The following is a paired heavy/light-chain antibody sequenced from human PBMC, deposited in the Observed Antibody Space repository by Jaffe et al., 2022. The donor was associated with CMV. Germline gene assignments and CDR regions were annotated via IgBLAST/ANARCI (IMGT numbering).Heavy chain of an antibody. V-gene: IGHV3-9*01. CDR1: GFTFDDFA. CDR2: ISWNSDNI. CDR3: AKSGGMTVAGRGWFDR. Sequence: EVQLVESGGGLVQPGRSLRLSCAASGFTFDDFAMHWVRQAPGKGLEWVSGISWNSDNIDYADSVKGRFTISRDNVKNSLYLQMNSLRTEDTAFYYCAKSGGMTVAGRGWFDRRGQGTLVTVSS. J-gene: IGHJ5*02. D-gene: IGHD6-19*01.
Light chain of an antibody. CDR3: QQSDSTPLT. CDR1: QTISSY. CDR2: ASS. V-gene: IGKV1-39*01. J-gene: IGKJ4*01. Sequence: DIQMTQSPSSLSASVGDRVTITCRTSQTISSYLNWYQQAPGKAPKLLIYASSSLQSGVPSRFSGSGFGTDFTLTISSLQPEDVATYYCQQSDSTPLTFGGGTKVVIK.